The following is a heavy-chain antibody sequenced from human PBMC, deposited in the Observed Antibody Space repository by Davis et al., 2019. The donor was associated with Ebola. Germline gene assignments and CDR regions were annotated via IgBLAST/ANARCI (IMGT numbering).Heavy chain of an antibody. CDR1: GFTFSSYG. V-gene: IGHV3-33*01. Sequence: GESLKISCAASGFTFSSYGMHWVRQAPGKGLEWVAVIWYDGSNKYYADSVKGRFTISRDNSKNTLYLQMNSLRAEDMAVYYCARDKEGYCSGGSCYYYYGMDVWGQGTTVTISS. D-gene: IGHD2-15*01. J-gene: IGHJ6*02. CDR2: IWYDGSNK. CDR3: ARDKEGYCSGGSCYYYYGMDV.